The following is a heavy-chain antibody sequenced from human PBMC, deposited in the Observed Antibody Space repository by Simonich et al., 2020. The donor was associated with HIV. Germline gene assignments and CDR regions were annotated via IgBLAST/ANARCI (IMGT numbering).Heavy chain of an antibody. Sequence: QLQLQESGPGLVKPSETLSLTCTVSGGSIDSSNYDWGWIRQSPGKGLVWIWRVYSSGNTYYIPSLRSRVPIAVDTSKNQCSLNLNSVTAADTAVYFCARHRETVVRGLVSYFDYWGQGILVTVSS. J-gene: IGHJ4*02. CDR3: ARHRETVVRGLVSYFDY. D-gene: IGHD3-10*01. V-gene: IGHV4-39*01. CDR1: GGSIDSSNYD. CDR2: VYSSGNT.